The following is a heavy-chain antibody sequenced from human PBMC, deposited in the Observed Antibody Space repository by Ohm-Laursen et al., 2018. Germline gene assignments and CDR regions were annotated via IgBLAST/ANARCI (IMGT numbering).Heavy chain of an antibody. CDR3: ARDPYYYDSSGYDDY. CDR2: INHSGST. Sequence: SETLSLTCAVYGGSFSGYYWSWIRQPPGKGLEWIGEINHSGSTNYNPSLKSRVTISVDTSKNQFSLKLSSVTVADTAVYYCARDPYYYDSSGYDDYWGQGTLVTVSS. D-gene: IGHD3-22*01. CDR1: GGSFSGYY. V-gene: IGHV4-34*01. J-gene: IGHJ4*02.